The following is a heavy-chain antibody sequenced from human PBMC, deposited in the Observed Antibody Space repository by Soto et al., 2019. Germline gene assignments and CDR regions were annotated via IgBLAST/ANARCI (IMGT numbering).Heavy chain of an antibody. D-gene: IGHD1-20*01. CDR3: ATVTQRDSAFDI. Sequence: ASVKVSCKASGYTFTGYYMHWVRQAPGQGLEWMGWINPNSGGTNYAQKFQGGVTMTRDTSISTAYMELSRLRSDDTAVYYCATVTQRDSAFDIWGQGTMVTVSS. V-gene: IGHV1-2*02. CDR1: GYTFTGYY. CDR2: INPNSGGT. J-gene: IGHJ3*02.